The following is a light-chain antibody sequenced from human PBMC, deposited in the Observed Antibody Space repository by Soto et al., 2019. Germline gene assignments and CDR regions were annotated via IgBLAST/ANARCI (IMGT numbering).Light chain of an antibody. V-gene: IGLV2-14*01. CDR2: DVT. Sequence: QSALTQPAAVSGPPGQSITISCTGTSSDVGAYNYVSWYQHHPGKAPRLVIYDVTNRPSGISDRFSGSKSGNTASLTISGRLAEYEADYYCTSHTSTRPYVLGTGTKVTVL. CDR3: TSHTSTRPYV. J-gene: IGLJ1*01. CDR1: SSDVGAYNY.